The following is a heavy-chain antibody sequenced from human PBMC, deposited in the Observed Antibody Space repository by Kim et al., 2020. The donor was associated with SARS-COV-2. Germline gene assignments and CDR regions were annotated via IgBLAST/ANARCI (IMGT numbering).Heavy chain of an antibody. V-gene: IGHV4-59*01. J-gene: IGHJ1*01. CDR2: VYYSGSP. CDR1: GDSSSIYY. CDR3: ATVRDRGRLDD. Sequence: SETLSLTCTVSGDSSSIYYWSWVRQPPGKGLEWVAHVYYSGSPKYNHSLKSQVPMSADTSKNQFYLSLSSVTAADTAASFCATVRDRGRLDDWGQ. D-gene: IGHD3-10*01.